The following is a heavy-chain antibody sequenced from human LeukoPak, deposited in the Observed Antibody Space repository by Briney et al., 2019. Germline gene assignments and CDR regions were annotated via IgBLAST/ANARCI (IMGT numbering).Heavy chain of an antibody. J-gene: IGHJ4*02. V-gene: IGHV3-21*01. CDR3: ARGAVYSRTSWSDY. D-gene: IGHD2-2*01. CDR2: ISSSSSYI. CDR1: GFTFSSYS. Sequence: KPGGSLRLSCAASGFTFSSYSMNWVRRAPGKGLEWVSSISSSSSYISYADSVKGRFTISRDNAKNSLYLQMNSLRAEDTAVYYCARGAVYSRTSWSDYWGQGTLVTVSS.